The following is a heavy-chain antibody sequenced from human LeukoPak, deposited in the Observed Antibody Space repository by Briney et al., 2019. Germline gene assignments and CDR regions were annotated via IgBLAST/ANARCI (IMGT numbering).Heavy chain of an antibody. CDR2: IYYSGST. CDR3: ASTNGDGERKLNWFDP. CDR1: GGSISSGGYY. Sequence: SETLSLTCTVSGGSISSGGYYWSWIRQHPGKGLEWIGYIYYSGSTYYNPSLKSRVTISVDTSKNQFSLKLSSVTAADTAVYYCASTNGDGERKLNWFDPWGQGTLVTVSS. J-gene: IGHJ5*02. V-gene: IGHV4-31*03. D-gene: IGHD4-17*01.